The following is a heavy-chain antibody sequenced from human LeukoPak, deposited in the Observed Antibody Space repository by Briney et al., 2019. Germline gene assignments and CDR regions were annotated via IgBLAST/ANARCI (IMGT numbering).Heavy chain of an antibody. Sequence: GGSLRLSCAASGFTFSDYYMNWIRQAPGKGLEWVSYISSSGSTIYYADSVKGRFTISRDNAKNSLYLQMNRLRGEDTAVYYCARADSCSSTTCYLFDYWGQGTLVTVSS. V-gene: IGHV3-11*01. CDR1: GFTFSDYY. CDR2: ISSSGSTI. J-gene: IGHJ4*02. D-gene: IGHD2-2*01. CDR3: ARADSCSSTTCYLFDY.